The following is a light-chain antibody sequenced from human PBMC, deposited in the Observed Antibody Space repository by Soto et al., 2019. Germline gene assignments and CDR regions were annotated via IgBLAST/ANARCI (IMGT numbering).Light chain of an antibody. CDR3: QHYKESST. CDR1: QSISSW. Sequence: DIQMTQSPSTLSASVGDRVTITCRASQSISSWLAWYQQKPGKAPKLLIYEASSSEIGVPPRFSGSGFGTEFTLTISSLQPDDFATYYYQHYKESSTFGQGTMLEIK. V-gene: IGKV1-5*03. J-gene: IGKJ1*01. CDR2: EAS.